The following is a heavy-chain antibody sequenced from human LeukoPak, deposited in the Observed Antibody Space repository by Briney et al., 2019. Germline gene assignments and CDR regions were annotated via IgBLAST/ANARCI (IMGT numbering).Heavy chain of an antibody. Sequence: SETLSLTCTVSGGSISCGDYYWSWIRQPPGKGLKWIGYIYYSGSTHYNPSLKSRVTISVDTAKNQFSLRLSSVTAADTAVYYCARLDYSNGAYWGQGTLVTVSS. CDR1: GGSISCGDYY. CDR2: IYYSGST. V-gene: IGHV4-30-4*01. CDR3: ARLDYSNGAY. D-gene: IGHD4-11*01. J-gene: IGHJ4*02.